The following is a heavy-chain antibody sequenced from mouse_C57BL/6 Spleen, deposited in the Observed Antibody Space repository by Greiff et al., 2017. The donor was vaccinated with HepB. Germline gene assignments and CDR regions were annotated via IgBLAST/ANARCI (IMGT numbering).Heavy chain of an antibody. CDR3: ARKRDGGAMDY. CDR2: ISSGSSTI. V-gene: IGHV5-17*01. CDR1: GFTFSDYG. D-gene: IGHD1-2*01. Sequence: EVQGVESGGGLVKPGGSLKLSCAASGFTFSDYGMHWVRQAPEKGLEWVAYISSGSSTIYYADTVKGRFTISRDNAKNTLFLQMTSLRSEDTAMYYCARKRDGGAMDYWGQGTSVTVSS. J-gene: IGHJ4*01.